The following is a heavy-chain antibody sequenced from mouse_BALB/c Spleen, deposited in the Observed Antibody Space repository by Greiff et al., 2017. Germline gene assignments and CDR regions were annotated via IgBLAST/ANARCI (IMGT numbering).Heavy chain of an antibody. Sequence: VQRVESGPGLVAPSQSLSITCTVSGFSLTSYGVHWVRQPPGKGLEWLGVIWAGGSTNYNSALMSRLSISKDNSKSQVFLKMNSLQTDDTAMYYCARDRPAWFAYWGQGTLVTVSA. CDR1: GFSLTSYG. J-gene: IGHJ3*01. V-gene: IGHV2-9*02. CDR2: IWAGGST. CDR3: ARDRPAWFAY.